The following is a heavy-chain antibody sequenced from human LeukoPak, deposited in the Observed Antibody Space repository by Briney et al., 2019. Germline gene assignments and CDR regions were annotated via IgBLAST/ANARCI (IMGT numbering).Heavy chain of an antibody. Sequence: PGGSLRLSCAASGFTFSSYSMNWVRQAPGKGLEWVSSISSSSSYIYYADSVKGRFTISRDNAKNSLYLQMNSLRAEDTAVYYCARGLSSSLNWFDPWGQGTLVTVSS. V-gene: IGHV3-21*01. CDR2: ISSSSSYI. D-gene: IGHD6-13*01. J-gene: IGHJ5*02. CDR3: ARGLSSSLNWFDP. CDR1: GFTFSSYS.